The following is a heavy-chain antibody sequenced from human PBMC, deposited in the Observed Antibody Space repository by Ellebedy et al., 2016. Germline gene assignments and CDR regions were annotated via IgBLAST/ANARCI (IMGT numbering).Heavy chain of an antibody. Sequence: ASVKVSCXASGYTFSSYYMHWVRQAPGQGLEWMGMINPSGGSTSYAQKFQGRVTMTRDTSINTAYMELSRLRSDDTAVYYCARAGGVPNYDILTGYDYWGQGTLVTVSS. CDR2: INPSGGST. CDR3: ARAGGVPNYDILTGYDY. D-gene: IGHD3-9*01. CDR1: GYTFSSYY. V-gene: IGHV1-46*01. J-gene: IGHJ4*02.